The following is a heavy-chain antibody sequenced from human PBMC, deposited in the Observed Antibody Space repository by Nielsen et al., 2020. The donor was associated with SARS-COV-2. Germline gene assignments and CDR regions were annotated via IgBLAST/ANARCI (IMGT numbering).Heavy chain of an antibody. J-gene: IGHJ4*02. Sequence: GESLKISCAASGFTFSSYAMHWVRQAPGKGLEWVAVISYDGSNKYYADSVKGRFTISRDNSKNTLYLQMNSLRAEDTAVYYCARVWGSSCDYWGQGTLVTVSS. CDR2: ISYDGSNK. D-gene: IGHD6-13*01. CDR1: GFTFSSYA. CDR3: ARVWGSSCDY. V-gene: IGHV3-30-3*01.